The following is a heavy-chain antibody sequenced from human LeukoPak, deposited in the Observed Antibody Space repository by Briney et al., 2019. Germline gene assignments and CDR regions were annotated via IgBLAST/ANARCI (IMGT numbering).Heavy chain of an antibody. D-gene: IGHD5-12*01. J-gene: IGHJ4*02. Sequence: GGSLRLSCAASGFTFSSYSMNWVRQAPGKGLEWVSYITGHGSTIYYADSVKGRFTISRDNAKNSVYLQMNSLRAEDTAVYYCARDGSYGGYGDYWGQGTLVTVSS. CDR1: GFTFSSYS. V-gene: IGHV3-48*01. CDR3: ARDGSYGGYGDY. CDR2: ITGHGSTI.